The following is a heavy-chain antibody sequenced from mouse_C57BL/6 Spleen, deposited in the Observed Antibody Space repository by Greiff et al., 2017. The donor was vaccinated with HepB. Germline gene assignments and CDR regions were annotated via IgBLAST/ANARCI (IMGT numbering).Heavy chain of an antibody. Sequence: EVQLQQSGPELVKPGASVKISCKASGYSFTDYNMNWVKQSNGKSLEWIGVLNPNYGTTSYNQKFKGKATLTVDQSSSTAYMQLNSLTSEDSAVYCCANYYYGDYALDYWGQGTSVTVSS. CDR1: GYSFTDYN. J-gene: IGHJ4*01. D-gene: IGHD1-1*01. V-gene: IGHV1-39*01. CDR3: ANYYYGDYALDY. CDR2: LNPNYGTT.